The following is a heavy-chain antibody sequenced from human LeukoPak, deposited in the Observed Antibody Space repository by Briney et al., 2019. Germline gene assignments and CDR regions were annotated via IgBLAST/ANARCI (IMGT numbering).Heavy chain of an antibody. CDR3: ATSVSGALYYFDY. Sequence: GGSLRLSCAASGFTFGPYSMNWVRQAPGKGLEWISYITISSSTIYYADSVKGRFTISRDNAKNSLYLQMNSLRAEDTAVYYCATSVSGALYYFDYWGQGTLVTVSS. J-gene: IGHJ4*02. CDR1: GFTFGPYS. V-gene: IGHV3-48*04. D-gene: IGHD3-10*01. CDR2: ITISSSTI.